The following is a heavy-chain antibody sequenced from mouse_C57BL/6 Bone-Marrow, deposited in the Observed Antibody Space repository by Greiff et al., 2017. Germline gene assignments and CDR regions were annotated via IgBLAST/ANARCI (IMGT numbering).Heavy chain of an antibody. V-gene: IGHV1-81*01. D-gene: IGHD2-2*01. CDR1: GYTFTSYG. CDR2: IYPRSGNT. Sequence: QVHVKQSGAELARPGASVQLSCKASGYTFTSYGISWVKQRTGQGLEWIGEIYPRSGNTYYNEKFKGKATLTADKSSSTAYMELRSLTSEDSAVYFCARPLWLRRLDYWGQGTSVTVSS. CDR3: ARPLWLRRLDY. J-gene: IGHJ4*01.